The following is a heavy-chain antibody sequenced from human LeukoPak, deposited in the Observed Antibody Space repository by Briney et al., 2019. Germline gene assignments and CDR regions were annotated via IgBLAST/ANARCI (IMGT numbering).Heavy chain of an antibody. V-gene: IGHV3-23*01. Sequence: GESLRLSCAASGFTSGSYAMTWVRQAPGKGLEWVSAISGNGAGTYYADSVKGRFTISRDDSKNTLYLQMNSLRAEDTAVYYCAKDITVGMTKDADWGYWGQGTLVTVSS. CDR2: ISGNGAGT. CDR1: GFTSGSYA. D-gene: IGHD7-27*01. J-gene: IGHJ4*02. CDR3: AKDITVGMTKDADWGY.